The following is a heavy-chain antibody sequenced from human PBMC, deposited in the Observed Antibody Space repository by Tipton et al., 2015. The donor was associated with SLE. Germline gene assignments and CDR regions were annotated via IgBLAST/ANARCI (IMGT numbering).Heavy chain of an antibody. CDR1: GGSFSGYY. CDR3: ARNPKPIAARPLDY. J-gene: IGHJ4*02. V-gene: IGHV4-34*01. D-gene: IGHD6-6*01. CDR2: INHSGST. Sequence: TLSLTCAVYGGSFSGYYWSWIRQPPGQGLEWIGEINHSGSTNYNPSLKSRVTISVDTSKNQFSLKLSSVTAADTAVYYCARNPKPIAARPLDYWGQGTLVTVSS.